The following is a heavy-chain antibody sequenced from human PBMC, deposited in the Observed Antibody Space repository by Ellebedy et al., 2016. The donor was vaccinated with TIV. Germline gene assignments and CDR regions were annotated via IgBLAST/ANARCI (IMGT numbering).Heavy chain of an antibody. J-gene: IGHJ4*02. CDR1: GYTFIDYY. V-gene: IGHV1-2*04. Sequence: AASVKVSCKASGYTFIDYYMHWVRQAPGQGLEWMGWINPNSGGTGYAQKFQGWVTMTRDTSISTAYMELTRLTSDDTAVYYCARGFARGYIYGYGDYWGQGTLVTVSS. CDR2: INPNSGGT. CDR3: ARGFARGYIYGYGDY. D-gene: IGHD5-18*01.